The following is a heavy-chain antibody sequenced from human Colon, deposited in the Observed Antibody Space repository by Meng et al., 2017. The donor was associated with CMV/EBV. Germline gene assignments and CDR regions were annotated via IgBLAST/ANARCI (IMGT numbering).Heavy chain of an antibody. J-gene: IGHJ4*02. CDR1: GYTFTSYG. Sequence: ASVKVSCKASGYTFTSYGISWVRQAPGQGLEWMGWISAYNGNTNYAQKLQGRVTTTTDTSTSTAYMELRSLRSDDTAVYYCARVENYDSSGYYPFDYWGQGTLVTVSS. CDR3: ARVENYDSSGYYPFDY. V-gene: IGHV1-18*01. D-gene: IGHD3-22*01. CDR2: ISAYNGNT.